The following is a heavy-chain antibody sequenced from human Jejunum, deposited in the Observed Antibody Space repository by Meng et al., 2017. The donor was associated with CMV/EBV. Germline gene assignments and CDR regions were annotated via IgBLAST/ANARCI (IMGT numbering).Heavy chain of an antibody. CDR3: ARDKAGYKNCDS. Sequence: QVQLQESGPGLLEPSQTLSLPCTVSGGSIASDDYWWSWIRQPPGKGLEWIGYIYHKGHTYYNPSLRSRISISVDTSKNQFSLRLNSVTAADTAVYYCARDKAGYKNCDSWGQGTLVTVSS. V-gene: IGHV4-30-4*08. D-gene: IGHD5-24*01. CDR2: IYHKGHT. CDR1: GGSIASDDYW. J-gene: IGHJ5*01.